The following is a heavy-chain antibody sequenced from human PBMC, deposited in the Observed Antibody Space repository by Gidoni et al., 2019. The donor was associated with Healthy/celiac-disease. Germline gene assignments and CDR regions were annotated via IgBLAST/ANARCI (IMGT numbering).Heavy chain of an antibody. CDR3: ARGRGGSYYVGWFDP. D-gene: IGHD1-26*01. CDR2: INHSGST. CDR1: GGSFSGYY. V-gene: IGHV4-34*01. J-gene: IGHJ5*02. Sequence: QVQLQQWGAGLLKPSETLSLTCAVYGGSFSGYYWGWIRQPPGKGLEWIGEINHSGSTNYNPSLKSRVTISVDTSKNQFSLKLSSVTAADTAVYYCARGRGGSYYVGWFDPWGQGTLVTVSS.